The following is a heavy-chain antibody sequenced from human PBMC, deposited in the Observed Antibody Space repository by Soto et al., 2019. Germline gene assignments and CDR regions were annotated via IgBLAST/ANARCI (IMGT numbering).Heavy chain of an antibody. CDR2: MKKDGSQK. Sequence: PGGSLRLSCVASGFTFSNYWMSWVRQAPGKGLEWVANMKKDGSQKYYVDSVKGRFTISRDNSKNTLYLQMNSLRAEDTAVYYCARESEDLTSNFDYWGQGTLVTVS. CDR1: GFTFSNYW. V-gene: IGHV3-7*03. J-gene: IGHJ4*02. CDR3: ARESEDLTSNFDY.